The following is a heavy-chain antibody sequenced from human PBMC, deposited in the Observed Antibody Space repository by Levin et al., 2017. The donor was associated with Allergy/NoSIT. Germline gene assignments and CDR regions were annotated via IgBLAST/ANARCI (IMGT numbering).Heavy chain of an antibody. Sequence: PSETLSLTCAASGFTFSSYSMNWVRQAPGKGLEWVSSISSSSSYIYYADSVKGRFTISRDNAKNSLYLQMNSLRAEDTAVYYCARDRVEYFQHWGQGTLVTVSS. CDR3: ARDRVEYFQH. CDR2: ISSSSSYI. V-gene: IGHV3-21*01. CDR1: GFTFSSYS. J-gene: IGHJ1*01.